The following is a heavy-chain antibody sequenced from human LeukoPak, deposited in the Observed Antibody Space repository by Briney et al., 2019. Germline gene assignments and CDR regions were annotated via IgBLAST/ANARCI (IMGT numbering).Heavy chain of an antibody. J-gene: IGHJ4*02. Sequence: GGSLRLSCAASGFTFDDYGMSWVRQVPGKGLEWVSRINWNGDSADYADSVKGRFAISRDSAKNSLYLQMNTLRAEDTAVYYCARERYGGFDKWGQGTPVTVSS. V-gene: IGHV3-20*04. D-gene: IGHD4-17*01. CDR3: ARERYGGFDK. CDR2: INWNGDSA. CDR1: GFTFDDYG.